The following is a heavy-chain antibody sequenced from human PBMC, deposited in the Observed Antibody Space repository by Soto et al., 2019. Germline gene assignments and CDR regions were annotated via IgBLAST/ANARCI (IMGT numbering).Heavy chain of an antibody. J-gene: IGHJ5*02. Sequence: QVPLVQSGAEVKKPGASVKVSCKVSGYTLTELSMHWVRQAPGKGLEWMGGFDPEDGETIYAQKFQGRVTMTEDTSTDTAYMELSSLRSEDTAVYYCATVDTALMVYAQYSWFDPWGQGTLVTVSS. CDR3: ATVDTALMVYAQYSWFDP. CDR1: GYTLTELS. V-gene: IGHV1-24*01. D-gene: IGHD2-8*01. CDR2: FDPEDGET.